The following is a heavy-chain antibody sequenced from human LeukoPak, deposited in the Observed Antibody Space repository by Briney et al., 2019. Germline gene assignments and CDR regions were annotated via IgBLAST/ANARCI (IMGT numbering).Heavy chain of an antibody. CDR1: GFTFSSNA. J-gene: IGHJ4*02. V-gene: IGHV3-23*01. D-gene: IGHD6-13*01. CDR2: ISGSGGGSGGST. CDR3: AKHRSGIAASGSNY. Sequence: PGGSLRLSCAASGFTFSSNAMSWVRQAPGKGLEWVSVSVISGSGGGSGGSTYYADSVKGRFTISRDDSKNTLYLQMNNLRVEDTAVYYCAKHRSGIAASGSNYWGQGTLVSVSS.